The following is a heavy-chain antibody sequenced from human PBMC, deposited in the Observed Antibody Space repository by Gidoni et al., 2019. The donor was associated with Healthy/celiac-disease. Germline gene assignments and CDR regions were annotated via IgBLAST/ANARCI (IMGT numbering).Heavy chain of an antibody. CDR2: INPNSGGT. CDR3: ARETSPITGTTVRSDYYYGMDV. Sequence: QVQLVQSGAEVKKPGASVKVSCKASGYTFTGYYMHWGRQAPGQGLEWMGWINPNSGGTNYAQKFQGRVTMTRDTSISTAYMELSRLRSDDTAVYYCARETSPITGTTVRSDYYYGMDVWGQGTTVTVSS. CDR1: GYTFTGYY. D-gene: IGHD1-7*01. V-gene: IGHV1-2*02. J-gene: IGHJ6*02.